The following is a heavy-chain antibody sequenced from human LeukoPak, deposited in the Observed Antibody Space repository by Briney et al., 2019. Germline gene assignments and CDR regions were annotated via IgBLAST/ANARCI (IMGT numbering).Heavy chain of an antibody. CDR1: GFTFSSYW. Sequence: QPGESLRLSCAASGFTFSSYWMHWVRHAPGKGLVWLSRINSDGSSTTYADSVKGRFTVSRDNAKNSLYLQMNSLRAEDTAVYYCARKWGRGYWGQGTLVTVSS. CDR2: INSDGSST. D-gene: IGHD1-26*01. V-gene: IGHV3-74*01. J-gene: IGHJ4*02. CDR3: ARKWGRGY.